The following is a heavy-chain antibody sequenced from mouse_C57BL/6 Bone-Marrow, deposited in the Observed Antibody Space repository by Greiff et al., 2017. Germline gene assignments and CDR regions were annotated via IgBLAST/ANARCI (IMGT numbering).Heavy chain of an antibody. V-gene: IGHV3-6*01. CDR2: ISYDGSN. Sequence: EVQLQESGPGLVKPSQSLSLTCSVTGYSITSGYYWNWIRQFPGNKLEWMGYISYDGSNNYNPSLKNRISITRDTSKNQFFLKLNSVTTEDTATYYCARAVVVGIDDGYYGFDVWGTGTTVTVSS. CDR3: ARAVVVGIDDGYYGFDV. D-gene: IGHD2-3*01. J-gene: IGHJ1*03. CDR1: GYSITSGYY.